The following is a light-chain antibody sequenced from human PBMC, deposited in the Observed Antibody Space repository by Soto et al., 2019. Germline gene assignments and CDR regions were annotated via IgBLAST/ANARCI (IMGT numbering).Light chain of an antibody. J-gene: IGKJ2*01. CDR2: DSS. CDR1: QSVSSH. CDR3: QQRNSWPETFET. V-gene: IGKV3-11*01. Sequence: EIVLTQSPATLSLSPGERATLSCRASQSVSSHLAWYQQKAGQAPRLLIYDSSNRATGIPVRFSGSGSVTDFTLTISSLEPEDSAVYYCQQRNSWPETFETFGQGTKLEIK.